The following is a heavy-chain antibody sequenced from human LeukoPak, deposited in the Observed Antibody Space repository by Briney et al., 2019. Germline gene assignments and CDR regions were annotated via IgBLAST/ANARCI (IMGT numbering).Heavy chain of an antibody. J-gene: IGHJ4*02. CDR2: FHSSDTT. Sequence: GGSLRLSCTVSGFTVSSNYMSWVRQAPGKGLEWVSVFHSSDTTYYADSVKGRFTISTDNSKNTLYLQMNSLRAEDTAVYYCASGAGGDYWGQGTLVTVSS. V-gene: IGHV3-66*01. CDR1: GFTVSSNY. D-gene: IGHD3-16*01. CDR3: ASGAGGDY.